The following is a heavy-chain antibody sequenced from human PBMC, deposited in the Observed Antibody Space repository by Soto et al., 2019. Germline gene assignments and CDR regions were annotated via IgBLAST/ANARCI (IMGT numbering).Heavy chain of an antibody. D-gene: IGHD3-10*01. J-gene: IGHJ4*02. Sequence: ESGGGLVQPGGSLRLSCAASGFTFSSYWMSWVRQAPGKGLEWVANIKQDGSEKYYVDSVKGRFTISRDNAKNSLYLQMNSLRAEDTAVYYCARDILYYGSGSYGLDYWGQGTLVTVSS. CDR3: ARDILYYGSGSYGLDY. CDR1: GFTFSSYW. CDR2: IKQDGSEK. V-gene: IGHV3-7*05.